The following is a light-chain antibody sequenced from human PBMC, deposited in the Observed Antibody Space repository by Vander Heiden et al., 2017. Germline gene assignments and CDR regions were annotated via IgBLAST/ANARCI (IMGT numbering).Light chain of an antibody. CDR3: QDSWT. V-gene: IGKV1-33*01. Sequence: DIHMTPSPSSLSASVGDRVTISCQTSHNIVAYLYWFQQKPGEAPRLLINDVSHLETGARASFRGSGSGTRFTFTINSLQPGYIATYYCQDSWTFGAGTKVEIK. J-gene: IGKJ3*01. CDR1: HNIVAY. CDR2: DVS.